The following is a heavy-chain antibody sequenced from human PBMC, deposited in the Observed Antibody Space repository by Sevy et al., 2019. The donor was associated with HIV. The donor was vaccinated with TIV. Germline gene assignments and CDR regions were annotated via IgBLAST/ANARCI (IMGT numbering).Heavy chain of an antibody. Sequence: GGSLRLSCAASGFSLSDSDIHWVRQAPGKGLEWLGRGRCKANNYATLYATSVEGRFTISRDDSDISGDDSENKAYLQMNSLTAEDTAVYYCTTSLNHLGSWGQGTLVTVSS. CDR1: GFSLSDSD. V-gene: IGHV3-73*01. J-gene: IGHJ4*02. CDR2: GRCKANNYAT. CDR3: TTSLNHLGS.